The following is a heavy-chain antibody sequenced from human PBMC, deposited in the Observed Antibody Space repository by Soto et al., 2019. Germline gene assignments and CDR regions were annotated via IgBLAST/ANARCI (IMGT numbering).Heavy chain of an antibody. CDR2: IYYSGTT. CDR1: AGSIRSTGYY. Sequence: LSLTCSVSAGSIRSTGYYWSWIRQHPGKGLEWIGYIYYSGTTKYNPSLQSRLSLSIDTSKNQFSLRLNSLTAADTAVYYCARGFYDLEGYSPAYFDFRA. D-gene: IGHD3-16*01. V-gene: IGHV4-31*03. J-gene: IGHJ5*01. CDR3: ARGFYDLEGYSPAYFDF.